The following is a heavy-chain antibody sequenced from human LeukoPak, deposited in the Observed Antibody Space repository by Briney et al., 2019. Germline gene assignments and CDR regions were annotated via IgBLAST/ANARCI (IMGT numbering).Heavy chain of an antibody. V-gene: IGHV3-53*01. CDR1: GFTVSTNY. CDR3: ATAAYDSGSYIVNHDY. D-gene: IGHD3-22*01. Sequence: GGPLRLSCAASGFTVSTNYMSWVRQAPGKGLEWVSVIFRDDTTYYADSVKGRFTISRDNSKNTLFLQMYSLRAEDTAVYYCATAAYDSGSYIVNHDYWGQGTLVTVSS. CDR2: IFRDDTT. J-gene: IGHJ4*02.